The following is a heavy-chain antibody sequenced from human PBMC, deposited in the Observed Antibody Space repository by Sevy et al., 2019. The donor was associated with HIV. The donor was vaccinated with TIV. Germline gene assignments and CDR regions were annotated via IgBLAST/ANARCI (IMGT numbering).Heavy chain of an antibody. CDR3: ATLYYYGSGSPRGWFDP. D-gene: IGHD3-10*01. Sequence: ASVKVSCKVSGYTLAKVSMHWVRQAPGKGLEWMGGFDPEEGKIIYSQNFQGRVTMTGDTSTDTAYMELSSLRSEDTAMYYCATLYYYGSGSPRGWFDPWGQGTLVTVSS. J-gene: IGHJ5*02. V-gene: IGHV1-24*01. CDR1: GYTLAKVS. CDR2: FDPEEGKI.